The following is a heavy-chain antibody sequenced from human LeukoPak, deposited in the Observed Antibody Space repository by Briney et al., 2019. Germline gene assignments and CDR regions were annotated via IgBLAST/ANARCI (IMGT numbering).Heavy chain of an antibody. CDR1: GDSVSSNSAA. V-gene: IGHV6-1*01. D-gene: IGHD5-12*01. CDR3: AGGTYSGYDS. CDR2: TYYRSKWYY. J-gene: IGHJ5*02. Sequence: SQTLSLTCAISGDSVSSNSAAWNWIRQSPSRGLEWLGRTYYRSKWYYDYAVSLKSRITIIPDTSKNQFSLQLSSVTPEDTAVYYCAGGTYSGYDSWGQGTLVTVSS.